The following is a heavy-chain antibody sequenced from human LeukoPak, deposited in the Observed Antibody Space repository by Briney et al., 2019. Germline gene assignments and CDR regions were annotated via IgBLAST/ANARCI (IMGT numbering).Heavy chain of an antibody. J-gene: IGHJ3*01. CDR1: AYSFTNYG. D-gene: IGHD1-26*01. CDR2: ISTYNSNT. Sequence: AASVKVSCKTSAYSFTNYGITWVRQAPGQGLEWMGWISTYNSNTNYAQKFQGRVTMTTDTSTSTAYMELRSLRSDDTAVYYCARVDPGNYYAFDFWGQGTKVTVSS. CDR3: ARVDPGNYYAFDF. V-gene: IGHV1-18*01.